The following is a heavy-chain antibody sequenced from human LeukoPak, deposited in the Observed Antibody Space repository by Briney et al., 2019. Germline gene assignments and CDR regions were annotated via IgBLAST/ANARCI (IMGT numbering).Heavy chain of an antibody. J-gene: IGHJ4*02. CDR1: VGTFSSYA. D-gene: IGHD5-12*01. V-gene: IGHV1-69*04. Sequence: SVKVSCKASVGTFSSYAISWVRQGPGQGLEWMGRIIPILGIANYAQKFQGRVTITADKSTSTAYMELSSLRSEDTAVYYCARDHSPIVVTRNDDYWGQGTLVTVSS. CDR2: IIPILGIA. CDR3: ARDHSPIVVTRNDDY.